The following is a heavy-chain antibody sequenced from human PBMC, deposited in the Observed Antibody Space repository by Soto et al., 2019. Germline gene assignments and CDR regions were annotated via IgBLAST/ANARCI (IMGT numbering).Heavy chain of an antibody. CDR3: ARDPLSSPAYAQTYCYFDL. D-gene: IGHD4-17*01. V-gene: IGHV3-7*01. Sequence: GGSLRLSCGASGITFSRCLMSWVRQAPGKGLEWVASISQDGTDTDYVDSVKGRFAISRDNPKNSLYLQMSSLRADDTAVYYCARDPLSSPAYAQTYCYFDLWGRGTRVTVSS. J-gene: IGHJ2*01. CDR1: GITFSRCL. CDR2: ISQDGTDT.